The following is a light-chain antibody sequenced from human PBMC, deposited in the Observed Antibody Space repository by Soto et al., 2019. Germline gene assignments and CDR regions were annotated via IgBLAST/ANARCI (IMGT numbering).Light chain of an antibody. J-gene: IGLJ2*01. V-gene: IGLV1-47*01. CDR3: ATWDASLSGGV. Sequence: QSVLIQPPSSSGTPGQRVTISCSGSSSNIGTNYVYWYQQLPGTAPKLLIYKNNQRPSGVPDRFSGSKSGTSASLAISGLRSEDEADYYCATWDASLSGGVFGGGTKVTVL. CDR2: KNN. CDR1: SSNIGTNY.